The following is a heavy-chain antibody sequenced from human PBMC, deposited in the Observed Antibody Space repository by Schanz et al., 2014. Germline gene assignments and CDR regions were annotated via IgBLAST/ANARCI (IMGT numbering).Heavy chain of an antibody. D-gene: IGHD6-13*01. V-gene: IGHV4-34*01. CDR3: ARAAGPVDY. CDR2: VNDRGST. CDR1: GASFSDAY. J-gene: IGHJ4*02. Sequence: QVQLQQWGAGLLMPSETLSLTCAVNGASFSDAYWTWIRQPPEKGLEWIGEVNDRGSTNYNPSLKSRVTISVDTSKNQFSLRLTSVSAADTAIYYCARAAGPVDYWGQGTLVTVSS.